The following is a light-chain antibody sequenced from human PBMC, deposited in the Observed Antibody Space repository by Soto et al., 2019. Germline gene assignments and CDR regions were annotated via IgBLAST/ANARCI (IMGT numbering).Light chain of an antibody. CDR2: LDRSGSY. V-gene: IGLV4-60*02. J-gene: IGLJ3*02. Sequence: QSVLTQSSSASASLGSSVKLTCILSSGHNTYIIAWHQQQPVKAPRFLMTLDRSGSYNRGSGVPGRFSGSSSGADRYLTISNLQFEDEGDYYCETWYSNTHKVFGGGTKLTVL. CDR1: SGHNTYI. CDR3: ETWYSNTHKV.